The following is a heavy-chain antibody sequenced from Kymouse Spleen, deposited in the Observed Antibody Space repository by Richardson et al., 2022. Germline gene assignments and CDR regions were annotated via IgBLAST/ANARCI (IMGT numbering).Heavy chain of an antibody. Sequence: QVQLVESGGGVVQPGRSLRLSCAASGFTFSSYGMHWVRQAPGKGLEWVAVIWYDGSNKYYADSVKGRFTISRDNSKNTLYLQMNSLRAEDTAVYYCARDGIVGATGAFFDIWGQGTMVTVSS. CDR3: ARDGIVGATGAFFDI. J-gene: IGHJ3*02. CDR1: GFTFSSYG. D-gene: IGHD1-26*01. CDR2: IWYDGSNK. V-gene: IGHV3-33*01.